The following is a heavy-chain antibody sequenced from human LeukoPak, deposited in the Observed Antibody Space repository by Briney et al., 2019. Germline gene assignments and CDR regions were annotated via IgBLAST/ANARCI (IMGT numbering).Heavy chain of an antibody. V-gene: IGHV4-39*01. CDR1: GGSISSSSYY. CDR2: IYYSGST. CDR3: ARGQAWYSSSWHFGY. J-gene: IGHJ4*02. Sequence: SETLSLTCTVSGGSISSSSYYWGWIRQPPGKGLEWIGSIYYSGSTYYNPSLKSRVTISVDTSKNQFSLKLSSVTAADTAVYYCARGQAWYSSSWHFGYWGQGTLVTVSS. D-gene: IGHD6-13*01.